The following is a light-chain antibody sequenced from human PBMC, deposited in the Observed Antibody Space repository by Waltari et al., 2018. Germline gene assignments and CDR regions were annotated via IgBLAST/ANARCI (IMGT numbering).Light chain of an antibody. J-gene: IGKJ1*01. CDR3: QQYDGLPWT. Sequence: DIQMTQFPSSLSASLGDRVTITCQASQDISDFLNWDQQKPGEAPKLLIFDASMSEEGVPARLRGDGSLTQFTLTIDSLQPEDIATDYCQQYDGLPWTFGQGTKVEV. V-gene: IGKV1-33*01. CDR2: DAS. CDR1: QDISDF.